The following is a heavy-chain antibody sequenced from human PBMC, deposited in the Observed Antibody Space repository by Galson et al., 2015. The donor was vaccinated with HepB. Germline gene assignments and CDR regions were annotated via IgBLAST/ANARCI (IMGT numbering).Heavy chain of an antibody. Sequence: SVKVSCKASGGTFSSYAISWVRQAPGQGLEWAGGIIPIFGTANYAQKFQGRVTITADESTSTAYMELSSLRSEDTAVYYCARWGHCTNGLCPWNYYYGMNVWGQGTTVTVSS. CDR3: ARWGHCTNGLCPWNYYYGMNV. CDR2: IIPIFGTA. D-gene: IGHD2-8*01. CDR1: GGTFSSYA. J-gene: IGHJ6*02. V-gene: IGHV1-69*13.